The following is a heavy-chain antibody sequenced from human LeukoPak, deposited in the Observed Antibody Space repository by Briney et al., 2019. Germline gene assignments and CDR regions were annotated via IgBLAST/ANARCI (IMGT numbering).Heavy chain of an antibody. CDR3: VRDEGYYALPDAFDT. CDR1: GGSISTYY. V-gene: IGHV4-59*01. D-gene: IGHD3-3*01. Sequence: PSETLSLTCTVSGGSISTYYWSWIRQPPGKGLEWIGYISFTGTTNYNPSLKSRVTISVDTSKNQFSLNLSSVTAADTAVYYCVRDEGYYALPDAFDTWGRGTMVTVSS. CDR2: ISFTGTT. J-gene: IGHJ3*02.